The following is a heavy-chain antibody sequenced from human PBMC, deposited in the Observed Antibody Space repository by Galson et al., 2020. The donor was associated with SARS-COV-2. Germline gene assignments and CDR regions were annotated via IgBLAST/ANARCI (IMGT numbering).Heavy chain of an antibody. V-gene: IGHV3-30-3*01. CDR3: ARDGGSFQDY. Sequence: TGGSLRLSCAASGFTFSSYAMHWVRQAPGKGLEWVAVISYDGSNKYYADSVKGRFTISRDNSKNTLYLQMNSLRAEDTAVYYCARDGGSFQDYWGQGTLVTVSS. CDR2: ISYDGSNK. J-gene: IGHJ4*02. D-gene: IGHD1-26*01. CDR1: GFTFSSYA.